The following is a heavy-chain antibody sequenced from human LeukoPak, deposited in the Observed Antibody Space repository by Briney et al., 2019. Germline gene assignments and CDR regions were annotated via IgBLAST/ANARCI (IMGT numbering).Heavy chain of an antibody. D-gene: IGHD5-18*01. J-gene: IGHJ4*02. CDR3: AGGSNEYNYGYGY. Sequence: GGSLRLSCAASGFTFNSYAMSWVRQAPGKGLDWVSAITGTGGSTYYADSVQGRFTISRDNSKNTLFLQMNGLRAEDTAVYYCAGGSNEYNYGYGYWGQGTLVTVSS. CDR2: ITGTGGST. V-gene: IGHV3-23*01. CDR1: GFTFNSYA.